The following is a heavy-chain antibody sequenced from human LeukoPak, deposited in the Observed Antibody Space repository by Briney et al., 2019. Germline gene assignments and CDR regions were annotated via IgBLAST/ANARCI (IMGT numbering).Heavy chain of an antibody. CDR1: GFTFSDSW. D-gene: IGHD2-8*02. V-gene: IGHV3-7*01. CDR3: ARELVVGPAEYFHH. J-gene: IGHJ1*01. Sequence: GGSLRLSCAASGFTFSDSWMSWVRQTPGKGLEWVANLNKAGSQKHYVDSAKGRFTISRDNGKNTLYLQMNSLRVEDTAVYYCARELVVGPAEYFHHWGQGTLVTVSS. CDR2: LNKAGSQK.